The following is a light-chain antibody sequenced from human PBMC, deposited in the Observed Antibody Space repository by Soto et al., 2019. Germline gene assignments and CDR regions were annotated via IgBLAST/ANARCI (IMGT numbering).Light chain of an antibody. J-gene: IGKJ2*01. CDR2: AAC. CDR3: QQSYSTPQNT. CDR1: QSIGYY. V-gene: IGKV1-39*01. Sequence: DIQMTQSPSSLSASVGDRVTITCRASQSIGYYLNWYQQKPGTAPKLLIYAACSLQSGVPSRFSGSGSGTDFTLTSSSLQPEDFATYYCQQSYSTPQNTFGQGTKLEIK.